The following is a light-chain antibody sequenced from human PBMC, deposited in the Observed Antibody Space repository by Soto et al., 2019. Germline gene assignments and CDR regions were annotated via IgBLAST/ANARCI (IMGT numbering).Light chain of an antibody. CDR1: QSISSW. Sequence: DIQMTQSPSTLSASVGDRVTITCRASQSISSWLAWYQQKPVTAPKLLIYKASSLQSGVPSRFSGSGSGTEFTLTISSLQPDDFATNYCQHYSSYPYTFGQGTKLEIK. V-gene: IGKV1-5*03. CDR3: QHYSSYPYT. CDR2: KAS. J-gene: IGKJ2*01.